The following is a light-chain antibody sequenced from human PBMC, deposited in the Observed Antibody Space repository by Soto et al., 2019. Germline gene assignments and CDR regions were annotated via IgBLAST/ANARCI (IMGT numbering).Light chain of an antibody. CDR3: SSYGGSNIPLYV. J-gene: IGLJ1*01. V-gene: IGLV1-44*01. CDR2: SNN. CDR1: SSNIGSNT. Sequence: VLTQPPSASGTPGQRVTISCSGSSSNIGSNTVNWYQQLPGTAPKLLIYSNNQRPSGVPDRFSGSKSGNTASLTVSGLQAEDEADYYCSSYGGSNIPLYVFGTGTKVTVL.